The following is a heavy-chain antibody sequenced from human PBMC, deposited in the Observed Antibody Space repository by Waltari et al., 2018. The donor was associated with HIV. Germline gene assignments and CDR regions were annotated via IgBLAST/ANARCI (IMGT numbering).Heavy chain of an antibody. J-gene: IGHJ6*02. V-gene: IGHV1-2*02. CDR2: INPNSGGT. Sequence: QVQLVQSGAEVKKPGASVKVSCKASGYTFTGYYMNWVRQAPGQGLAWMGWINPNSGGTNYAQQFQGRVTMTRDTSISTAYMELSRLRSDDTAVYYCAREGARMTTMIYYYYGMDVWGQGTTVTVSS. CDR1: GYTFTGYY. CDR3: AREGARMTTMIYYYYGMDV. D-gene: IGHD4-4*01.